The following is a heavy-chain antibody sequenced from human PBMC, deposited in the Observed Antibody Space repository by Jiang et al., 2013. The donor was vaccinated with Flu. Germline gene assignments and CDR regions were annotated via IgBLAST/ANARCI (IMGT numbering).Heavy chain of an antibody. V-gene: IGHV1-18*01. CDR2: INGYNGNT. D-gene: IGHD4-17*01. CDR1: GYPFTSYG. Sequence: SGAEVKQPGASVKVSCETSGYPFTSYGISWVRQAPGQGLEWMGGINGYNGNTNYAQKFQGRVTMTTDTSTSTAYMELRSLRSDDTAVYFCARRSGTVTRWYFDVWGRGTLVTVSS. CDR3: ARRSGTVTRWYFDV. J-gene: IGHJ2*01.